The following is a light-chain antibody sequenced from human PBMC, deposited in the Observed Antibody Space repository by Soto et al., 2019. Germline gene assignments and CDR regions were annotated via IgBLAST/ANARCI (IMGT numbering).Light chain of an antibody. CDR2: CNN. CDR1: RSKNGSKT. J-gene: IGLJ1*01. Sequence: QAVLTQPPSASGSPGQRVTISFSGSRSKNGSKTLNWYQQLPGTAPKPPIYCNNRRPSGVPDRFSGSRSGTSASLAMSGLQSEDGADYYCAAWDESRNGYVFGTGTKVTVL. CDR3: AAWDESRNGYV. V-gene: IGLV1-44*01.